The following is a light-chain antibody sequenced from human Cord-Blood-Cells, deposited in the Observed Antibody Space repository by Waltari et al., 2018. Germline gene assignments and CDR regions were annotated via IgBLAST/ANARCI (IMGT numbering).Light chain of an antibody. Sequence: SYELTQPPSVSVSPGQTASITCPVDKLWDKYACWYQQKPGQSPVLVIYQDSKRPSGIPERFSGSNSGNTATLTISGTQAMDEADYYCQAWDSSTYVFGTGTKVTVL. J-gene: IGLJ1*01. V-gene: IGLV3-1*01. CDR2: QDS. CDR1: KLWDKY. CDR3: QAWDSSTYV.